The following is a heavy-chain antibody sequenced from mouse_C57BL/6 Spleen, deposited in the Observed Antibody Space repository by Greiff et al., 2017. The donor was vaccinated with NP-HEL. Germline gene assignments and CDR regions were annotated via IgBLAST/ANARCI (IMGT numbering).Heavy chain of an antibody. CDR2: IYPGSGST. CDR1: GYTFTSYW. D-gene: IGHD2-4*01. CDR3: ARRDDYDVYAMDY. V-gene: IGHV1-55*01. J-gene: IGHJ4*01. Sequence: QVQLQQPGAELVKPGASVKMSCKASGYTFTSYWITWVKQRPGQGLEWIGDIYPGSGSTNYNEKFKSKATLTVDTSSSTAYMQLSSLTSEDSAVYYCARRDDYDVYAMDYWGQGTSVTVSS.